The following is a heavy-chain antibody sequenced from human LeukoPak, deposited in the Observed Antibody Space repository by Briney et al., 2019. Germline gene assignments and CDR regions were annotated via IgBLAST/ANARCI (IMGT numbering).Heavy chain of an antibody. CDR3: AKDWTQADYYYYGMDV. V-gene: IGHV3-23*01. D-gene: IGHD3-3*01. J-gene: IGHJ6*02. CDR1: GFTFSSYA. CDR2: ISGSGGST. Sequence: GALRLSCAASGFTFSSYAMSWVRQAPGKGLEWVSAISGSGGSTYYADSVKGRFTISRDNSKNTLYLQMNSLRAEDTAVYYCAKDWTQADYYYYGMDVWGQGTTVTVSS.